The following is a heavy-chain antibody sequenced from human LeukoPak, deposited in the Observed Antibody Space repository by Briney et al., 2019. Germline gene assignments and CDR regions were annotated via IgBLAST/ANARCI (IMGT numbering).Heavy chain of an antibody. V-gene: IGHV1-69*05. CDR2: IIPIFGTA. J-gene: IGHJ4*02. D-gene: IGHD6-19*01. Sequence: GASVKVSCKASGGTFSSYAISWVRQAPGQGLEWMGGIIPIFGTANYAQKFPGRVTITTDESTSTAYMELSSLRSEDTAVYYCAGDGGGWYIYWGQGTLVTVSS. CDR3: AGDGGGWYIY. CDR1: GGTFSSYA.